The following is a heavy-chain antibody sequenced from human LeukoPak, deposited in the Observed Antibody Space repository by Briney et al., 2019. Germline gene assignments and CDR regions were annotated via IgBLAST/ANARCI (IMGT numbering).Heavy chain of an antibody. Sequence: ASVKVSCKASGGTFSNYAISWVRQAPGQGLEWMGGIIPIFGTANYAQKFQGRVTITADESTSTAYMALSSLRSEDTAVYYCARVSYSSSWYYHYMDVWGKGTTVTVSS. CDR1: GGTFSNYA. D-gene: IGHD6-13*01. CDR2: IIPIFGTA. CDR3: ARVSYSSSWYYHYMDV. V-gene: IGHV1-69*13. J-gene: IGHJ6*03.